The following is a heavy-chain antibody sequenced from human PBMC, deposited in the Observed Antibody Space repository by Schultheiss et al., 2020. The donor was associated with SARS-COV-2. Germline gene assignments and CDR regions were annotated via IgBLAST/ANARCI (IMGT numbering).Heavy chain of an antibody. CDR3: ARMGHYNFDY. J-gene: IGHJ4*02. Sequence: SETLSLTCTVSGGSISSYYWSWIRQPPGKGLEWIGYIYYSGSTNYNPSLKSRVNISVDTSKNQFSLKLSSVTAADTAVYYCARMGHYNFDYWGQGTLVTVSS. D-gene: IGHD4-17*01. V-gene: IGHV4-59*08. CDR2: IYYSGST. CDR1: GGSISSYY.